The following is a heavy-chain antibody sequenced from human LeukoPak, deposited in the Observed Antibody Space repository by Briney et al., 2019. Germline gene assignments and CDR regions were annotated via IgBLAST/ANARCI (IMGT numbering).Heavy chain of an antibody. D-gene: IGHD3-16*01. CDR3: ARAVGLPYAFDI. Sequence: SETLSLTCAVSGGSISTYYWSWIRQPPGKGLEWIGSIYYSGSTYYNPSLKSRVTISVDTSKNQFSLKLSSVTAADTAVYYCARAVGLPYAFDIWGQGTMVTVSS. CDR1: GGSISTYY. CDR2: IYYSGST. J-gene: IGHJ3*02. V-gene: IGHV4-39*07.